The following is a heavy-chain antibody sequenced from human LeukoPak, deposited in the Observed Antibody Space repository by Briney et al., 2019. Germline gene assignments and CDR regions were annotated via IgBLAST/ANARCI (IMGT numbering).Heavy chain of an antibody. D-gene: IGHD5-18*01. Sequence: ASVKVSCKASGYTFTGYYMHWVRQAPGQGLEWMGWINPNSGGTNYAQKFQGRVTMTRDTSISTAHMELSRLRSDDTAVYYCARGGYSYGYKDDDAFDIWGQGTMVTVSS. CDR1: GYTFTGYY. CDR2: INPNSGGT. J-gene: IGHJ3*02. CDR3: ARGGYSYGYKDDDAFDI. V-gene: IGHV1-2*02.